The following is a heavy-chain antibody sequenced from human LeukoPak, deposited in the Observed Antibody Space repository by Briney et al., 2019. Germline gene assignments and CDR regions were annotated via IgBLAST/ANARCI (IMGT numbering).Heavy chain of an antibody. CDR1: GGTFSSYA. CDR3: ARDRWFGELSHSI. V-gene: IGHV1-69*05. D-gene: IGHD3-10*01. Sequence: SVKVSCKASGGTFSSYAISWVRQAPGQGLEWMGGIIPIFGTANYAQKFQGRVTITTDESTSTAYMELSSLRSEDTAVYYCARDRWFGELSHSIWGQGTLVTVSS. J-gene: IGHJ4*02. CDR2: IIPIFGTA.